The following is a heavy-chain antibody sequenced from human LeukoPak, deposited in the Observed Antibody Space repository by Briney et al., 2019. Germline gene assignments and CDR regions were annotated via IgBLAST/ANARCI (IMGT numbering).Heavy chain of an antibody. D-gene: IGHD3-16*01. CDR1: GFTFNTYA. Sequence: GGSLSLSCAPSGFTFNTYAMNWVRQAPGKGLEWVSIISGNGINTYYAESVKGRFTISRDDSKNTLYLQMNSLRADNTAIYYCARGVSDWGQGTLVTVAS. CDR3: ARGVSD. J-gene: IGHJ4*02. CDR2: ISGNGINT. V-gene: IGHV3-23*01.